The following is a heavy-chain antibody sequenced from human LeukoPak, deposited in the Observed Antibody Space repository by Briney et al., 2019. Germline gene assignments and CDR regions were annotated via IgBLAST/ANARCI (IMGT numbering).Heavy chain of an antibody. V-gene: IGHV3-23*01. D-gene: IGHD2-15*01. CDR1: GLTFSKSA. J-gene: IGHJ4*02. CDR2: ITDVGDI. CDR3: TRDRGGSPTDVFDY. Sequence: PGGSLRLSCAASGLTFSKSALTWVRQAPGKGLEWVSTITDVGDIFYTYSVRGRFTISRDNSKNTMYMQMDGLRAEDTAVYYCTRDRGGSPTDVFDYWGQGTLVTVSS.